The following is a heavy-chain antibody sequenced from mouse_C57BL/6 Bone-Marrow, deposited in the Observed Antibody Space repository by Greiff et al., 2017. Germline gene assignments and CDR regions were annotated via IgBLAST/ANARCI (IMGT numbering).Heavy chain of an antibody. CDR1: GYAFSSSW. Sequence: QVQLQQSGPELVKPGASVKISCKASGYAFSSSWMNWVKQRPGKGLEWIGRIYPGDGDTNYNGKFKGKATLTADKSSRTAYMQLSSPTSEDSAVYFCANSRKDAMDYWGQGTSVTVSS. D-gene: IGHD1-1*01. V-gene: IGHV1-82*01. J-gene: IGHJ4*01. CDR2: IYPGDGDT. CDR3: ANSRKDAMDY.